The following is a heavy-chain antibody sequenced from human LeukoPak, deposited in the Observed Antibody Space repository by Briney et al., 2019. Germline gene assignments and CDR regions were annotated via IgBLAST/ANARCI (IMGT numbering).Heavy chain of an antibody. CDR3: ARGRGPRFDI. V-gene: IGHV4-34*01. J-gene: IGHJ3*02. Sequence: PSETLSLTCTVSGDSISSYYWSWIRQPPGKGLEWIGEINHSGSTNYNPSLKSRVTISVDTSKNQFSLKLSSVTAADTAVYYCARGRGPRFDIWGQGTMVTVSS. CDR1: GDSISSYY. CDR2: INHSGST.